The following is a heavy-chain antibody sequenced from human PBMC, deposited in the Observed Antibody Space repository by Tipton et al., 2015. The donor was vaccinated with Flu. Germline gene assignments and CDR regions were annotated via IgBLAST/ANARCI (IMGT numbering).Heavy chain of an antibody. V-gene: IGHV4-39*07. CDR3: ARSEYYDSSGYHPPTVY. CDR1: GGSISSSSYY. D-gene: IGHD3-22*01. J-gene: IGHJ4*02. CDR2: IYYSGST. Sequence: TLSLTCTVSGGSISSSSYYWGWIRQPPGKGLEWIGSIYYSGSTYYNPSLKSRVTISVDTSKNQFSLKLSSVTAADTAVYYCARSEYYDSSGYHPPTVYWGQGTLVTVSS.